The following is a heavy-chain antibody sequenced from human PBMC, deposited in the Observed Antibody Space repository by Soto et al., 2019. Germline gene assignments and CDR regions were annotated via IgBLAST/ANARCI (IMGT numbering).Heavy chain of an antibody. CDR1: GFTFSNAW. Sequence: GGSLRLSCAASGFTFSNAWMNWVRQAPGKGLEWVGRIKSKTDGGTTDYAAPAKGRFTISRDDSKNTLYLQMNSLKTEDTAVYYCTTDGLYYDFWSGYLSQYYYYHGMDVWGQGTTVTVSS. CDR2: IKSKTDGGTT. V-gene: IGHV3-15*07. J-gene: IGHJ6*02. CDR3: TTDGLYYDFWSGYLSQYYYYHGMDV. D-gene: IGHD3-3*01.